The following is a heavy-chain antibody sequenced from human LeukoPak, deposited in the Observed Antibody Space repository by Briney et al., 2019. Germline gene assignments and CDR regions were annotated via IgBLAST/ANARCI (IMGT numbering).Heavy chain of an antibody. CDR3: ARDLNYDYVWGSYRFHALGY. J-gene: IGHJ4*02. D-gene: IGHD3-16*02. CDR1: GFTFSSNY. V-gene: IGHV3-66*01. CDR2: IYSGGST. Sequence: GGSLRLSCAASGFTFSSNYMSWVRQAPGKGLEWVSVIYSGGSTYYADSVKGRFTISRDNSKNTLYLQMNSLRAEDTAVYYCARDLNYDYVWGSYRFHALGYWGQGTLVTVSS.